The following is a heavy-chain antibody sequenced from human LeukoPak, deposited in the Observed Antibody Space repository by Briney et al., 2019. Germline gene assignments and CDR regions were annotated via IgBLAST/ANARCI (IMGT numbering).Heavy chain of an antibody. D-gene: IGHD5-12*01. CDR1: GYTFTHYG. J-gene: IGHJ5*02. CDR2: ISAYNGNT. Sequence: ASVKVSCMASGYTFTHYGISWGRQAPGEGVEWMGWISAYNGNTNYAQKLHGTGTMTTDTSTSTAYMELRSLRSDDTAVYYCARAEGYSGSDINWFDPWGQGTLVTVSS. CDR3: ARAEGYSGSDINWFDP. V-gene: IGHV1-18*04.